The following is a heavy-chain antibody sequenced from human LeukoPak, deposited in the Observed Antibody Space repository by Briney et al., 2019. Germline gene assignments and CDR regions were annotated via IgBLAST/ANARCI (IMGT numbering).Heavy chain of an antibody. CDR2: MNPNSGNT. Sequence: ASVKVSCKASGGTFSSYAISWVRQATGQGLEWMGWMNPNSGNTGYAQKFQGRVTITRNTSISTAYMELSSLRSEDTAVYYCARGHAGVVHYWGQGTLVTVSS. D-gene: IGHD3-3*01. V-gene: IGHV1-8*03. CDR3: ARGHAGVVHY. J-gene: IGHJ4*02. CDR1: GGTFSSYA.